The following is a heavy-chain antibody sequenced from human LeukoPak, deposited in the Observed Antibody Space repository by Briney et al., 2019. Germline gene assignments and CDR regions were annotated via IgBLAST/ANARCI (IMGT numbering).Heavy chain of an antibody. Sequence: GGSLRLSCAASGFTFSSYSMNWVRQAPGKGLEWVSAISGSGGSTYYADSVKGRFTISRDNSKNTLYLQMNSLRAEDTAVYYCAKDLGSYGEECFDYWGQGTLVTVSS. V-gene: IGHV3-23*01. D-gene: IGHD5-18*01. J-gene: IGHJ4*02. CDR1: GFTFSSYS. CDR3: AKDLGSYGEECFDY. CDR2: ISGSGGST.